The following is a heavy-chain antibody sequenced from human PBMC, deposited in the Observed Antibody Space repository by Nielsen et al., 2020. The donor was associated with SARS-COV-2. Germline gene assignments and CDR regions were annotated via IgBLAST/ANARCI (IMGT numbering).Heavy chain of an antibody. CDR2: ISSSSSTI. CDR1: GFTFSSYS. V-gene: IGHV3-48*02. CDR3: ASDSNSYNYYYYYGMDV. D-gene: IGHD2-2*01. J-gene: IGHJ6*02. Sequence: GGSLRLSCAASGFTFSSYSMNWVRQAPGKGLEWVSYISSSSSTIYYADSVKGRFTISRDNAKNSLYLQMNSLRDEDTAVYYCASDSNSYNYYYYYGMDVWGQGTTVTVSS.